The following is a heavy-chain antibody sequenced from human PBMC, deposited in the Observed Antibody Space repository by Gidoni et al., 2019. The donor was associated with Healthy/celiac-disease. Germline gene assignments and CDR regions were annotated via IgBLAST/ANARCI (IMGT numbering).Heavy chain of an antibody. CDR3: ASNYGSGSYYPYYYGMDV. Sequence: QVQLQESGPGLVKPSETLSLTCTVSGGSISSYYWSWLRQPPGKGLEWIGYIYYSGSTNYNPSLKSRVTISVDTSKNQLSLKLSSVTAADTAVYYCASNYGSGSYYPYYYGMDVWGQGTTVTVSS. D-gene: IGHD3-10*01. CDR2: IYYSGST. CDR1: GGSISSYY. V-gene: IGHV4-59*01. J-gene: IGHJ6*02.